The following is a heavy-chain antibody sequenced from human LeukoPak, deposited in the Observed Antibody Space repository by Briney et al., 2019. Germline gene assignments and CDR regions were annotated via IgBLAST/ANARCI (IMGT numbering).Heavy chain of an antibody. J-gene: IGHJ4*02. CDR2: ISAYNGKT. CDR3: ARGSTILTYYSDTSDSSGYQIVPFDY. Sequence: ASVKVSCKASGYSFTSYGISWVRQAPGQGLEWMAWISAYNGKTHYAQKFQGRITMTTDTSTSTAYMDLRSLRSDDTAVYYCARGSTILTYYSDTSDSSGYQIVPFDYWGQGTLVTVSS. V-gene: IGHV1-18*01. D-gene: IGHD3-22*01. CDR1: GYSFTSYG.